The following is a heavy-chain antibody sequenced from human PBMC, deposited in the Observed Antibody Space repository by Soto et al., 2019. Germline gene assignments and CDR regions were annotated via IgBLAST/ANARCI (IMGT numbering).Heavy chain of an antibody. CDR1: GFTFSSYS. CDR2: ISSSSSYI. V-gene: IGHV3-21*01. Sequence: SGGSLRLSCAASGFTFSSYSMNWVRQAPGKGLEWVSSISSSSSYIYYADSVKGRFTISRDNAKNSLYLQMNSLRAEDTAVYYCARAIYIAAAGPDAFDIWGQGTMVTVSS. CDR3: ARAIYIAAAGPDAFDI. D-gene: IGHD6-13*01. J-gene: IGHJ3*02.